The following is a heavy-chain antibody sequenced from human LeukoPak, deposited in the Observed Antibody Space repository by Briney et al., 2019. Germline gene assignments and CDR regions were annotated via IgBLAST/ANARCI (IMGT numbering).Heavy chain of an antibody. Sequence: SETLSLTCTVSGGSITINDYYWGWIRLPPGKGLEWIGTISHTGTTYYNPSLQSRVTISVDKSKNQFSLKLSSVTAADTAVYYCATREHHVLRTPGDYWGQGTLVTVSS. CDR2: ISHTGTT. CDR1: GGSITINDYY. V-gene: IGHV4-39*01. CDR3: ATREHHVLRTPGDY. D-gene: IGHD6-6*01. J-gene: IGHJ4*02.